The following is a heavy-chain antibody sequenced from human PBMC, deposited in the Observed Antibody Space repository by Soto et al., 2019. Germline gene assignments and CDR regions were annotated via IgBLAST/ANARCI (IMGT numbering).Heavy chain of an antibody. V-gene: IGHV3-23*01. D-gene: IGHD6-13*01. J-gene: IGHJ4*02. CDR1: GFTFSSYA. CDR3: AKDLYSSSWYYFDY. Sequence: GESLKISCAASGFTFSSYAMSWVRQAPGKGLEWVSAISGSGGSTYYADSVKGRFTISRDNSKNTLYLQMNSLRAEDTAVYYCAKDLYSSSWYYFDYWGQGTLVTVSS. CDR2: ISGSGGST.